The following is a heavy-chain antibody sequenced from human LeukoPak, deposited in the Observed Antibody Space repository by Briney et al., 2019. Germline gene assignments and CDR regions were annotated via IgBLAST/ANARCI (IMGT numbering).Heavy chain of an antibody. J-gene: IGHJ5*02. CDR2: TYYRSTWYN. CDR3: ARRLTQYDCFDP. V-gene: IGHV6-1*01. D-gene: IGHD2-2*01. Sequence: SQTLSLTCAISGDSVSSNSVTWNWIRQSPSRGLEWQGRTYYRSTWYNDYAVSVRGRITANPDTSKNQFSLHLNSVTPEDTAVYYCARRLTQYDCFDPWGQGILVTVSS. CDR1: GDSVSSNSVT.